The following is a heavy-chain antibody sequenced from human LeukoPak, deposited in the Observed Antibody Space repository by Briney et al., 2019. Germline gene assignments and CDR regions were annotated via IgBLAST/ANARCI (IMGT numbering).Heavy chain of an antibody. V-gene: IGHV3-74*01. CDR3: ATLAVADTGPDY. CDR1: GFTFSSYW. CDR2: INSDGSST. Sequence: GGSLRLSCAASGFTFSSYWMHWVRQAPGKGLVCVSRINSDGSSTSYADSVKGRFTISRDNAKNTLYLQMNGLRAEDTAVYYCATLAVADTGPDYWGQGTLVTVSS. J-gene: IGHJ4*02. D-gene: IGHD6-19*01.